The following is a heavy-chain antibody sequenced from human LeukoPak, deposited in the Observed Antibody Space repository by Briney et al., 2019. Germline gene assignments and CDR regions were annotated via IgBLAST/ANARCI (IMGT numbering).Heavy chain of an antibody. J-gene: IGHJ3*02. CDR2: ISSSSSYI. Sequence: PGGSLRLSCAASGFTFSSYSMNWVRQAPGKGLEWVSSISSSSSYIYYADSVKGRFTISRDNSKNTLYLQMGSLRAEDMAVYYCARGTYSSGWDDAFDIWGQGTMVTVSS. D-gene: IGHD6-19*01. CDR1: GFTFSSYS. CDR3: ARGTYSSGWDDAFDI. V-gene: IGHV3-21*01.